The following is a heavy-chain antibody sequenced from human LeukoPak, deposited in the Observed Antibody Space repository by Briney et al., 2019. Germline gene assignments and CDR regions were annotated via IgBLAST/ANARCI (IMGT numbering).Heavy chain of an antibody. CDR3: ASRDYVY. V-gene: IGHV3-30-3*01. CDR1: GFTFSGYP. Sequence: PGKSLRLSCAASGFTFSGYPIHWVRQAPGKGLEWVAVISYDGSNKYYADSVKGRFTISRDNSKNTLYLQMNSLRAEDTAVYYCASRDYVYWGQGTLVTVSS. J-gene: IGHJ4*02. D-gene: IGHD4-17*01. CDR2: ISYDGSNK.